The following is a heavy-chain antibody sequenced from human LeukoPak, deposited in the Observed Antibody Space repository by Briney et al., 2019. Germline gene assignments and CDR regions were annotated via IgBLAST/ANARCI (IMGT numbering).Heavy chain of an antibody. J-gene: IGHJ4*02. CDR3: AKKGPIDDYVWGSYLDY. CDR1: GFTFSSYA. CDR2: ISGSGGST. Sequence: TGGSLRLSCAASGFTFSSYAMSWVRQAPGKGLEWVSAISGSGGSTYYADSVKGRFTISRDNSKNTLYLQMNSLRAEDTAVYYCAKKGPIDDYVWGSYLDYWGQGTLVTVSS. V-gene: IGHV3-23*01. D-gene: IGHD3-16*02.